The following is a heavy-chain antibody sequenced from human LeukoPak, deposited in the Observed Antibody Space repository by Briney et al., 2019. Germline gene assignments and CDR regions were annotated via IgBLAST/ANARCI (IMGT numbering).Heavy chain of an antibody. CDR3: ARIEYYDFWSGYYSDNRFDP. CDR2: ISSSGSTI. J-gene: IGHJ5*02. Sequence: GGSLRLSCAASGFTFSDYYMSWIRQAPGKGLEWVSYISSSGSTIYYADSVKGRFTISRDNAKNSLYLQMNSLRAEDTAVYYCARIEYYDFWSGYYSDNRFDPWGQGTLVTVSS. V-gene: IGHV3-11*01. D-gene: IGHD3-3*01. CDR1: GFTFSDYY.